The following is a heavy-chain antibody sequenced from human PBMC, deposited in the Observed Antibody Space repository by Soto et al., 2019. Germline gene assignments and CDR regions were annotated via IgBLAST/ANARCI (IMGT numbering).Heavy chain of an antibody. CDR2: LNTDGSSA. D-gene: IGHD3-16*01. J-gene: IGHJ5*02. Sequence: EVQLVQSGGGLVQPGGSLRLSCAASGFPFSSYFMHWVRQAPGKGLVWVSRLNTDGSSANYADSVKGRFTISRDNAKNTLYLQMNSVRVEDTAVYYCARGYSTWGSSWGQGTLVTVSS. CDR3: ARGYSTWGSS. CDR1: GFPFSSYF. V-gene: IGHV3-74*01.